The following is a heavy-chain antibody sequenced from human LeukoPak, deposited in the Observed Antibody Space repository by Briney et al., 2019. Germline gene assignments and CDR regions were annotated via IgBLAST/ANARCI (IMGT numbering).Heavy chain of an antibody. CDR3: ARIRVGATGGLYYYYYMDV. J-gene: IGHJ6*03. V-gene: IGHV5-51*01. D-gene: IGHD1-26*01. Sequence: GESLKISCKGSGYRFASYWIAWVRQMPGKGLEWMGMIYPGDSETRYSPSFQGQVTISADKSVTTAYLQWSSLKASDTAMYYCARIRVGATGGLYYYYYMDVWGRGTTVTVSS. CDR2: IYPGDSET. CDR1: GYRFASYW.